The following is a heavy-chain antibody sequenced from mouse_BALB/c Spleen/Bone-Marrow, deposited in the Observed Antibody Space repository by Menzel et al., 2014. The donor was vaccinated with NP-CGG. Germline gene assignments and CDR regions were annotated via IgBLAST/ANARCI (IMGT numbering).Heavy chain of an antibody. D-gene: IGHD1-2*01. CDR1: GYTFTNYY. J-gene: IGHJ1*01. V-gene: IGHV1S81*02. Sequence: VQLQQSGAELVKPGASVKLSCKVSGYTFTNYYVYWVKQRPGQGLEWIGEINPSNGVTNFNEKFMIKATLTVDSSSSTAYMHLSSLTSEDSAVYYCTRSGFYGYGTYFDVWGAGTTATVSS. CDR2: INPSNGVT. CDR3: TRSGFYGYGTYFDV.